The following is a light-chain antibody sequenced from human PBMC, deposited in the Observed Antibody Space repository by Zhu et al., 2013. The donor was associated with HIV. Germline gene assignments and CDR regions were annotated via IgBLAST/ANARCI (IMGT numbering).Light chain of an antibody. CDR2: GAS. CDR3: HQYGSSPRT. V-gene: IGKV3-20*01. Sequence: EIVLTQSPGTVSLSPGERATLSCRASQSVSSSYLAWYQQKPGQAPRLLIYGASSRATGIPDRFSGSGSGTDFTLTISRLEPEDFAVYYCHQYGSSPRTFGQGTKVEIK. J-gene: IGKJ1*01. CDR1: QSVSSSY.